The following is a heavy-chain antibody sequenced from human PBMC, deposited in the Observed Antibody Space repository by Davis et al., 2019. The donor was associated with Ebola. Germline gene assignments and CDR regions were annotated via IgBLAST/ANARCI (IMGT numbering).Heavy chain of an antibody. J-gene: IGHJ6*03. CDR1: GFTFSSYN. D-gene: IGHD6-13*01. CDR3: ARARVAAADSIYYYYYMDV. CDR2: ITSSSSTI. V-gene: IGHV3-48*04. Sequence: GGSLRLSCAASGFTFSSYNMNWVRQAPGKGLEWVSYITSSSSTIYYADSVKGRFTISGDNAKNSLYLQMNSLRAEDTAVYYCARARVAAADSIYYYYYMDVWGKGTTVTVSS.